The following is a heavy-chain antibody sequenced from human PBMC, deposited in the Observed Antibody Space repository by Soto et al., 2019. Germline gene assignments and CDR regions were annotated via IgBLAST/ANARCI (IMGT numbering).Heavy chain of an antibody. V-gene: IGHV4-30-2*01. J-gene: IGHJ4*02. CDR3: ARGQVVAAQH. CDR1: GGSISSGGYS. D-gene: IGHD2-15*01. Sequence: QLQLQESGSGLVKPSQTLSLTCAVSGGSISSGGYSWSWIRQPPGKGLEWIGYIYHSGSTYYNPSRKSRVTITVDRSKNQSSLKLSAVTAADTAVYYCARGQVVAAQHWGQGTLVTVSS. CDR2: IYHSGST.